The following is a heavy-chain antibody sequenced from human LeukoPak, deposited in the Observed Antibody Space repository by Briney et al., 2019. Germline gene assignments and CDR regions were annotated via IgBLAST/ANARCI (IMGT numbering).Heavy chain of an antibody. CDR1: GGSISSGDYY. CDR3: ARDHLPYGMDV. CDR2: IYYSGST. Sequence: PSQTLSLTCTVSGGSISSGDYYWSWIRQPPGKGLEWIGYIYYSGSTYYNPSLKSRVTTSVDTSKNQFSLKLSSVTAADTAVYYCARDHLPYGMDVWGQGTTVTVSS. V-gene: IGHV4-30-4*01. J-gene: IGHJ6*02.